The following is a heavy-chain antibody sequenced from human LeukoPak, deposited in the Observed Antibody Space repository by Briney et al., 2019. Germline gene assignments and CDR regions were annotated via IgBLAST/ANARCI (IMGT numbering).Heavy chain of an antibody. CDR2: INPNSGGT. V-gene: IGHV1-2*02. CDR3: ASAPLIYSSGWYGGRYYYGMDV. CDR1: GYTFTGYY. J-gene: IGHJ6*02. D-gene: IGHD6-19*01. Sequence: ASVKVSCKASGYTFTGYYMHWVRQAPGQGLEWMGWINPNSGGTNYAQKFQGRVTMTRDTSITTAYMELSRLTSDDTAVYYCASAPLIYSSGWYGGRYYYGMDVWGQGTTVTVSS.